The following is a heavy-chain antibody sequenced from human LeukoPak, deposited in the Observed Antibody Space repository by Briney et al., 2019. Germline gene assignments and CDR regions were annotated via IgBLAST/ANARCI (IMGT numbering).Heavy chain of an antibody. J-gene: IGHJ4*02. CDR3: ARVYSGYDWSFDY. D-gene: IGHD5-12*01. V-gene: IGHV4-30-2*01. CDR1: GGSISSGGYS. CDR2: IYHSGST. Sequence: SETLSLTCAVSGGSISSGGYSWSWIRQPPGKGLEWIGYIYHSGSTYYNPSLKSRVTISVDRSKNQFSLKLSSVTAADTAVYYCARVYSGYDWSFDYWDQGTLVTVSS.